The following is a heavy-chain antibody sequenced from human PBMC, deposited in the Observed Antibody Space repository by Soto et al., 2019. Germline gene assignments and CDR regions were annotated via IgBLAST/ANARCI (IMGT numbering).Heavy chain of an antibody. Sequence: GGSLRLSCAASGFTFSSHAMGWLRQAPGAGPEWVAFVDGSGGDTSYADSVKGRFTISRDNSDNSLFLHMNSLRAEDTGRYFCAKEIFATAYAETSAFDLWGQGTLVTVSS. CDR1: GFTFSSHA. CDR2: VDGSGGDT. V-gene: IGHV3-23*01. D-gene: IGHD2-15*01. J-gene: IGHJ4*02. CDR3: AKEIFATAYAETSAFDL.